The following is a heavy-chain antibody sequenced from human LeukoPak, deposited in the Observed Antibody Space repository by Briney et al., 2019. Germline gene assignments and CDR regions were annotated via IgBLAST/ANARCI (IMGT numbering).Heavy chain of an antibody. J-gene: IGHJ3*02. Sequence: GGSLRLSCAGSGITLSTYWMSWIRQAPGKGVEWVGNIKQDGSEKYFVDSLRGRFTISRDNAKNSLFLQMNSLRAEDTAVYYCARDQGAFDMWGQGTMVTVSS. CDR2: IKQDGSEK. V-gene: IGHV3-7*05. CDR3: ARDQGAFDM. CDR1: GITLSTYW.